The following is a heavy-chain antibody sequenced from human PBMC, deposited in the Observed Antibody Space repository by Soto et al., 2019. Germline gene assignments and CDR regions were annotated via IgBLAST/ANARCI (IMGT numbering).Heavy chain of an antibody. Sequence: EVQLVESGGGLVQPGGSLRLSCAASGFTFSSYWMHWVRQAPGKGLVWVSRINSDGSSTSYADSVKGRVTISRDNAKNTLYLQMNSLRAEHTAVYYCAVAVAGPTAIGYWGQGTLVTVSS. CDR3: AVAVAGPTAIGY. CDR1: GFTFSSYW. J-gene: IGHJ4*02. D-gene: IGHD6-19*01. V-gene: IGHV3-74*01. CDR2: INSDGSST.